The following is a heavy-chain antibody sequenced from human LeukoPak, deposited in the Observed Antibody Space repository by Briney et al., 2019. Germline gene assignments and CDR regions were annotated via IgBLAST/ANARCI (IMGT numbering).Heavy chain of an antibody. V-gene: IGHV3-48*03. CDR2: ISSSGSTI. CDR1: GFTFSSYE. CDR3: AREVMDYNNWFDP. Sequence: PGGSLRLSCAASGFTFSSYEMNWVRQAPGKGLEWVSYISSSGSTIYYADSVEGRFTISRDNAKNSLYLQMNSLRAEDTAVYYCAREVMDYNNWFDPWGQGTLVTVSS. J-gene: IGHJ5*02. D-gene: IGHD4-11*01.